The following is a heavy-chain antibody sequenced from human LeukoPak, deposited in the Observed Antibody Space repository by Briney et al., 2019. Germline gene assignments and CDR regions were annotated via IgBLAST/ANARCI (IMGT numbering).Heavy chain of an antibody. V-gene: IGHV4-4*07. CDR1: GGSISSYY. D-gene: IGHD3-10*01. CDR2: IYTSGST. J-gene: IGHJ5*02. Sequence: SETLSLTCTVSGGSISSYYWSWIRQPAGKGLEWIGRIYTSGSTNYNPSLKSRVTMSVDTSKNQFSLKLSSVTAADTAVYYCARNMLLWFGEDSVNWFDPWGQGTLVTVSS. CDR3: ARNMLLWFGEDSVNWFDP.